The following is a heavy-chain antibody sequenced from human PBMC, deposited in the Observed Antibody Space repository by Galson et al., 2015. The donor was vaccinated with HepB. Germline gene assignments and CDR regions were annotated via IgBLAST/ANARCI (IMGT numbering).Heavy chain of an antibody. V-gene: IGHV7-4-1*02. D-gene: IGHD2-21*01. CDR3: VRGTDCGGNCFDY. Sequence: SVKVSCKASGYTFTTYTMNWVRQTPGQRLEWMGWIQTNTGNPTYAQGFTGRFAFSLDTSVSTAYLQISSLKAEDSAVYYCVRGTDCGGNCFDYWGQGTLVTVSS. CDR2: IQTNTGNP. J-gene: IGHJ4*02. CDR1: GYTFTTYT.